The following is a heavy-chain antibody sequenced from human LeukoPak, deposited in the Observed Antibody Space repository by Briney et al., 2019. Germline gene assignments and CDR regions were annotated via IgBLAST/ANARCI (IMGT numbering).Heavy chain of an antibody. CDR3: ARGITIFGVVTTSYFDP. D-gene: IGHD3-3*01. CDR1: GYTFTGYY. J-gene: IGHJ5*02. CDR2: INPNSGGT. Sequence: ASVKVPCKASGYTFTGYYMHWVRQAPGQGLEWMGWINPNSGGTNYAQKFQGRVTMTRDTSISTAYMELSRLRYDDTAVYYCARGITIFGVVTTSYFDPWGQGTLVTVSS. V-gene: IGHV1-2*02.